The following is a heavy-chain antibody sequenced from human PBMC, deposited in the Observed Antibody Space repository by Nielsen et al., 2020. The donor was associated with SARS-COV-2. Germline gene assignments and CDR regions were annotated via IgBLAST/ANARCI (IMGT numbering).Heavy chain of an antibody. J-gene: IGHJ4*02. CDR3: AKDHVVAGTDY. V-gene: IGHV3-23*03. Sequence: GESLKISCAASGFTFSSYAMSWVRQAPGKGLEWVSVIYSGGSSTYYADSVKGRFTISRDNSKNTLYLQMNSLRAEDTAVYYCAKDHVVAGTDYWGQGTLVTASS. D-gene: IGHD6-19*01. CDR2: IYSGGSST. CDR1: GFTFSSYA.